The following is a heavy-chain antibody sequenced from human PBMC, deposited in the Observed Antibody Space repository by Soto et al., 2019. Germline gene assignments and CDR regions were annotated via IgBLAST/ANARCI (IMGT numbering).Heavy chain of an antibody. CDR2: ISGSGGTT. V-gene: IGHV3-23*01. CDR3: AKFFVGTGGSSGWPWSFHY. D-gene: IGHD6-25*01. Sequence: EVQLLESGGGLVQPGGSLRLSCAASGFTFSSYAMSWVRQAPGKGLEWVSAISGSGGTTYYADSVKGRFTISRGSSKNPVYLQMYTRRDEDTAVYYCAKFFVGTGGSSGWPWSFHYWGQGTLVTVSS. J-gene: IGHJ4*02. CDR1: GFTFSSYA.